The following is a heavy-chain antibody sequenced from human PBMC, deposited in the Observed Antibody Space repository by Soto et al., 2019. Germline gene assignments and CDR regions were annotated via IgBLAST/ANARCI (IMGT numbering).Heavy chain of an antibody. CDR1: GYTLTELS. Sequence: ASVKVSCKVSGYTLTELSMHWVRQAPGKGLEWMGGFDPEDGETIYAQKFQGRVTMTEDTSTDTAYMELSSLRSEDTAVYYCATVGPDYGDYIWFDPWGQGTLVTVSS. J-gene: IGHJ5*02. CDR2: FDPEDGET. CDR3: ATVGPDYGDYIWFDP. V-gene: IGHV1-24*01. D-gene: IGHD4-17*01.